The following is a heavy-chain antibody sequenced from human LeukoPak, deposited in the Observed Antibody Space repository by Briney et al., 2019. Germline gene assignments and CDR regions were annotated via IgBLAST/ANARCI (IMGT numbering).Heavy chain of an antibody. D-gene: IGHD2-2*01. CDR2: ISWNSGSI. CDR1: GFTFDDYA. V-gene: IGHV3-9*01. J-gene: IGHJ4*02. CDR3: ARRSSSADY. Sequence: GRSLRLSCTASGFTFDDYAMHWVRQAPGKGLEWVSGISWNSGSIGYADSVKGRFTISRDNAKNSLYLQMNSLRAEDTAVYYCARRSSSADYWGQGTLVTVSS.